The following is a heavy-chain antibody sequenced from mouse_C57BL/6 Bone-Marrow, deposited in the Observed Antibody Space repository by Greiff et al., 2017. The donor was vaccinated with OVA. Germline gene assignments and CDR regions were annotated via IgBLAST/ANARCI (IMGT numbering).Heavy chain of an antibody. D-gene: IGHD2-4*01. Sequence: EVKLVESGGGLVQPGGSMKLSCVASGFTFSNYWMNWVRQSPEKGLEWVAQIRLKSDNYATHYAESVKGRFTISRDDSKSSVYLQMNNLRAEDTGIYYCTVGTTIVNWGQGTLVTVSA. J-gene: IGHJ3*01. CDR2: IRLKSDNYAT. CDR3: TVGTTIVN. CDR1: GFTFSNYW. V-gene: IGHV6-3*01.